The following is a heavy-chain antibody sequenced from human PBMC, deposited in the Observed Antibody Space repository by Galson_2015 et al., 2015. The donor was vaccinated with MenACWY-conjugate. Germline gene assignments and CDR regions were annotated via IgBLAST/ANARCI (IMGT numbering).Heavy chain of an antibody. CDR3: ARDYRPVDY. Sequence: SLRLSCAASGFTFSFYTMNWVRQAPGKGLEWVSYISSTSDTIYYADSVKGRFTISRDSAKNSLYLQMSSLRAEDTAVYYCARDYRPVDYWGQGTLVTVSS. V-gene: IGHV3-48*04. D-gene: IGHD3-16*02. CDR1: GFTFSFYT. J-gene: IGHJ4*02. CDR2: ISSTSDTI.